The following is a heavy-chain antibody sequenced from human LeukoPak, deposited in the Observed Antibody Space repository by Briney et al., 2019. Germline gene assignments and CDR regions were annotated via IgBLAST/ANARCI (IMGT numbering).Heavy chain of an antibody. J-gene: IGHJ3*02. CDR1: GFTFSAYA. V-gene: IGHV3-23*01. CDR3: ARDPNGDYIGAFDM. Sequence: PGGSLSLSCTASGFTFSAYAMMWVRQAPGKGPEWVSAIRGGGTSEFYADSVKGRFRISRDNSKDTLFLQMNSLRAEDTAVYYCARDPNGDYIGAFDMWGPGTMVTVSS. D-gene: IGHD4-17*01. CDR2: IRGGGTSE.